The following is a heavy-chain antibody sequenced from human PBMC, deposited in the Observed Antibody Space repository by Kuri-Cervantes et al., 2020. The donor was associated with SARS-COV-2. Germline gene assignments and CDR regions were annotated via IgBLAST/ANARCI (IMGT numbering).Heavy chain of an antibody. Sequence: GGSLRLSCVASGFSFSDYYMSWVRQAPGKGLVWVSRINPDGSYTNNADSVKGRFTLSRDNAKNMLFLQMNSLRAEDTAVYYCVRDGDHWNFDYWGQGTLVTVSS. CDR2: INPDGSYT. V-gene: IGHV3-74*01. D-gene: IGHD1-1*01. CDR3: VRDGDHWNFDY. CDR1: GFSFSDYY. J-gene: IGHJ4*02.